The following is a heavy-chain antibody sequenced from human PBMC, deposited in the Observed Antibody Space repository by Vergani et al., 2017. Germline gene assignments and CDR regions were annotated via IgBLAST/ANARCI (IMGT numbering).Heavy chain of an antibody. CDR1: GYTFTGYY. CDR3: ARDHCSGGSCYPSYYYYYGMDV. CDR2: INPNSGGT. J-gene: IGHJ6*02. D-gene: IGHD2-15*01. Sequence: QVQLVQSGAEVKKPGASVKVSCKASGYTFTGYYMHWVRQAPGQGREWMGWINPNSGGTNYAQKFQGRVTMTRDTSISTAYMELSRLRSDDTAVYYCARDHCSGGSCYPSYYYYYGMDVWGQGTTVTVSS. V-gene: IGHV1-2*02.